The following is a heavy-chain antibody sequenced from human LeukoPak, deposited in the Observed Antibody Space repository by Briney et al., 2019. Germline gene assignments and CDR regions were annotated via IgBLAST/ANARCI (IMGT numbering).Heavy chain of an antibody. J-gene: IGHJ4*02. CDR2: INPNSGGT. Sequence: ASVIVSCKASGYTFTGYYMHWVRQAPGQGLEWMGWINPNSGGTNYAQKFQGRVTMTRDTSISTAYMELCRLRSDDTAVYYCARATYDYVWGSYRYTHFDYWGQGTLVNVSS. CDR1: GYTFTGYY. D-gene: IGHD3-16*02. V-gene: IGHV1-2*02. CDR3: ARATYDYVWGSYRYTHFDY.